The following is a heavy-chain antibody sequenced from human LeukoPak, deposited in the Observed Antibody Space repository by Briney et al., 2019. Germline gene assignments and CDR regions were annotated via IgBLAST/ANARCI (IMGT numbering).Heavy chain of an antibody. CDR1: GGTFSSYA. CDR3: ARDRADSSGYYYRFDY. V-gene: IGHV1-69*05. Sequence: GASVKVSCKASGGTFSSYAISWVRQAPGQGLEWMGGIIPIFGTANYAQKFQGRVTITTVESTSTAYMELSSLRYEDTAVYYCARDRADSSGYYYRFDYWGQGTLVTVSS. CDR2: IIPIFGTA. J-gene: IGHJ4*02. D-gene: IGHD3-22*01.